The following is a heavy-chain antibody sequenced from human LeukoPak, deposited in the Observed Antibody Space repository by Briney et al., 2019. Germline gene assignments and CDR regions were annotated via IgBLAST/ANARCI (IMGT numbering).Heavy chain of an antibody. D-gene: IGHD3-22*01. CDR1: GFTFSAYA. CDR2: ISGHAEDT. J-gene: IGHJ4*02. Sequence: GGSLRLSCAASGFTFSAYAMRWVRQAQGRGLEWLSLISGHAEDTYYSDSVKGRFTISRDNSKNTLYLQMNTLRVEDTAIYYCAKDLGDSRAYPILDVWGQGTLVTVSS. CDR3: AKDLGDSRAYPILDV. V-gene: IGHV3-23*01.